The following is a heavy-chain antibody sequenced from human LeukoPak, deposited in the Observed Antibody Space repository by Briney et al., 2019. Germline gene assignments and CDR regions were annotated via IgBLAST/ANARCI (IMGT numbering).Heavy chain of an antibody. Sequence: GGSLRLSCAASGFTFSNYAMSWVRQAPGKGLERVSAISRSGDSTYYADSVKGRFTISKDNSKNTLNLQMNSLRAEDTAVYYCAKTVVAAGTNYYHGMDVWGQGTTVTVFS. CDR2: ISRSGDST. CDR1: GFTFSNYA. D-gene: IGHD2-15*01. J-gene: IGHJ6*02. V-gene: IGHV3-23*01. CDR3: AKTVVAAGTNYYHGMDV.